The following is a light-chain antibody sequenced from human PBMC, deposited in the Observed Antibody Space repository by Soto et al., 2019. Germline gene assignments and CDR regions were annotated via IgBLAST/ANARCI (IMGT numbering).Light chain of an antibody. Sequence: EIVLTQSPGTLSLSPGERATLSCRASQSVSNNYLAWYQQKPGQAPRVLIYGASSRATGIPDRFSGSGSGTDFTLTISRLEPEDFAVYYCQQDGSSPWTFGQGTKVEIK. J-gene: IGKJ1*01. CDR1: QSVSNNY. V-gene: IGKV3-20*01. CDR3: QQDGSSPWT. CDR2: GAS.